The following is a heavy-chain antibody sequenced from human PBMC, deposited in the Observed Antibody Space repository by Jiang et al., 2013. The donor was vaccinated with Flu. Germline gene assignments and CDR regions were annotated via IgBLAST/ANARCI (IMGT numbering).Heavy chain of an antibody. CDR3: ARGLEGGNSFDY. D-gene: IGHD2-15*01. J-gene: IGHJ4*02. V-gene: IGHV3-13*01. Sequence: AASGFTFSSYDMQWVRQRTGKSLEWVAAIGIAGDTYYPGSVKGRFTISRENAKNSLYLQMNSLRTDDTAVYYCARGLEGGNSFDYWGQGTLVTVSS. CDR2: IGIAGDT. CDR1: GFTFSSYD.